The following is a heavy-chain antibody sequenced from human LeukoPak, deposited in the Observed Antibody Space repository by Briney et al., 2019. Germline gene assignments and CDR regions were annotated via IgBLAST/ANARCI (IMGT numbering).Heavy chain of an antibody. CDR3: AREPPESYYFDN. CDR2: IKVSGGRT. V-gene: IGHV1-46*01. CDR1: GYTFTSYG. J-gene: IGHJ4*02. Sequence: ASVKVSCKASGYTFTSYGISWVRQAPGQGLEWMGIIKVSGGRTEYAQKFQGRVTVTRDMSTSTVYMELNNLRSEDTAVYYCAREPPESYYFDNWGQGTLVTVSS.